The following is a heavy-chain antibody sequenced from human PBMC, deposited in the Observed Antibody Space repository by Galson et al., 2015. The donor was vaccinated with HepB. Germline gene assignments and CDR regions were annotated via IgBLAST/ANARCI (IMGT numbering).Heavy chain of an antibody. CDR3: ARGGTMVRASFDP. Sequence: SVKVSCKASGGTFSSYTISWVRQAPGQGLEWMGRIIPILGIANYAQKFQGRVTITADKSTSAAYMELSSLRSEDTAVYYCARGGTMVRASFDPWGQGTLVTVSS. D-gene: IGHD3-10*01. V-gene: IGHV1-69*02. CDR2: IIPILGIA. J-gene: IGHJ5*02. CDR1: GGTFSSYT.